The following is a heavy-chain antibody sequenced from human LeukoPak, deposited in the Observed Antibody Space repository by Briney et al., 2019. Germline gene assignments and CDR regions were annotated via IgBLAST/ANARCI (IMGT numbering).Heavy chain of an antibody. D-gene: IGHD5-18*01. Sequence: SVKVSCKASGGTFSSYAISWVRQAPGQGLEWMGRIIPILGIANYAQKFQGRVTITADKSTSTAYMELSSLRSEDTAVYYCARTYSYGYKPFDYWGQGTLVTVSS. J-gene: IGHJ4*02. CDR3: ARTYSYGYKPFDY. V-gene: IGHV1-69*04. CDR2: IIPILGIA. CDR1: GGTFSSYA.